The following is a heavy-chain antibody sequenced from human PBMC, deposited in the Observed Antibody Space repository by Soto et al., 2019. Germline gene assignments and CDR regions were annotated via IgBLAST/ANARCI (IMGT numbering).Heavy chain of an antibody. V-gene: IGHV1-69*01. J-gene: IGHJ6*02. CDR1: GGTLSSYA. Sequence: GAPVKGSCKGFGGTLSSYAISWGRQGPGQGVERMGGIIPIFGTANYAQKFQGRVTITADESTSTAYMELSSLRSEDTAVYYCARDKDIVVVPAATAYYYYYGMDVWGQGTTVTVSS. CDR2: IIPIFGTA. D-gene: IGHD2-2*01. CDR3: ARDKDIVVVPAATAYYYYYGMDV.